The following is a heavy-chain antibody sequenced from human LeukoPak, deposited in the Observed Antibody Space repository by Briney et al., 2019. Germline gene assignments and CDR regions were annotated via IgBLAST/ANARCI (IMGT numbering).Heavy chain of an antibody. CDR2: ISYDGSNK. J-gene: IGHJ4*02. CDR1: GFTFSSYA. D-gene: IGHD3-22*01. CDR3: ARLPGITMIVVEDFDY. Sequence: GGSLRLSCAASGFTFSSYAMHWVRQAPGKGLEWVAVISYDGSNKYYADSVKGRFTISRDNSKDTLYLQMNSLRAEDTAVYYCARLPGITMIVVEDFDYWGQGTLVTVSS. V-gene: IGHV3-30*04.